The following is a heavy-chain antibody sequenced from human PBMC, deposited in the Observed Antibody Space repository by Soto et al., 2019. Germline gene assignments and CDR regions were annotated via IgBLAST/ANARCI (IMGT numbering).Heavy chain of an antibody. J-gene: IGHJ6*02. D-gene: IGHD4-17*01. CDR3: ARLPGDYYVMDV. CDR2: IYYSGST. Sequence: SETLSLTCTVSGGSISSYYWSWIRQPPGKGLEWIGYIYYSGSTNYNPSLKSRVTISVDTSKNQFSLKLSSVTAADTAVYYCARLPGDYYVMDVWGQGTTVTVSS. V-gene: IGHV4-59*08. CDR1: GGSISSYY.